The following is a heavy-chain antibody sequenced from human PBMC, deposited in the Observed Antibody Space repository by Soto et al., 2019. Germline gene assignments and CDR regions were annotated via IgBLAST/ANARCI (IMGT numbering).Heavy chain of an antibody. D-gene: IGHD2-15*01. CDR1: GFTFSSYA. CDR2: ISGSGGST. Sequence: GGSLRLSCAASGFTFSSYAMSWVRQAPGKGLEWVSAISGSGGSTYYADSVKGRFTISRDNSKNTLYLQMNSLRAEDTAVYYCAKDPGLGYCSGSSCYEGGPAFDIWGQGTMVTVSS. J-gene: IGHJ3*02. V-gene: IGHV3-23*01. CDR3: AKDPGLGYCSGSSCYEGGPAFDI.